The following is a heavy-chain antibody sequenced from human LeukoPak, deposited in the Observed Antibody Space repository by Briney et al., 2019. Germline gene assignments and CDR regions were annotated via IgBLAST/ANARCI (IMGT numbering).Heavy chain of an antibody. CDR1: GGSFSGYY. Sequence: SETLSLTCAVYGGSFSGYYWSWIRQPPGKGLEWIGEINHSGSTNYNPSLKSRVTISVDTSKNQFSLKLSSVTAADTAVYYCARSITIFGVVKPFRYWGQGTLVTVSS. CDR2: INHSGST. V-gene: IGHV4-34*01. J-gene: IGHJ4*02. CDR3: ARSITIFGVVKPFRY. D-gene: IGHD3-3*01.